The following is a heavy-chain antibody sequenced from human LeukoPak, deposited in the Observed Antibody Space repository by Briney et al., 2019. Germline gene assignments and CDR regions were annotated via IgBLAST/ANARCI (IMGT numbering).Heavy chain of an antibody. J-gene: IGHJ5*02. V-gene: IGHV4-34*01. Sequence: PSETLSLTCAVYGGSFSGYYWSWIRQPPGKGLEWIGEINHSGSTNYNPSLKSRVTISVDTSKNQFSLKLSSVTAADTAVYYCARGITTAVTLNWFDPWGQGTLVTVSS. CDR1: GGSFSGYY. CDR2: INHSGST. D-gene: IGHD4-23*01. CDR3: ARGITTAVTLNWFDP.